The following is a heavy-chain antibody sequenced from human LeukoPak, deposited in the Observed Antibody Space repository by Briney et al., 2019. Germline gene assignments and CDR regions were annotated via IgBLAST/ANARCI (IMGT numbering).Heavy chain of an antibody. CDR1: GGSISSSGYY. V-gene: IGHV4-39*07. J-gene: IGHJ4*02. D-gene: IGHD6-19*01. CDR2: IYTSGST. Sequence: SETLSLTCTVSGGSISSSGYYWGWIRQPPGKGLEWIGRIYTSGSTNYNPSLKSRVTISVDTSKNQFSLKLSSVTAADTAVYYCARDGVAVGYFDYWGQGTLVTVSS. CDR3: ARDGVAVGYFDY.